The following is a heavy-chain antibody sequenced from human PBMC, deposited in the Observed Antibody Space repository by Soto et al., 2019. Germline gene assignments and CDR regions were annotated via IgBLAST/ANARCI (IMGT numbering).Heavy chain of an antibody. D-gene: IGHD6-25*01. V-gene: IGHV1-18*04. CDR1: GYSFSTYS. J-gene: IGHJ4*02. Sequence: QVQLVQSGAEVKKPGASVKVSCKASGYSFSTYSFSWVRQAPGQGLEWMGWIGAFNGNTNYAQKFQGRVTMTTDTSTTTVYMELGSLTSDDTAVYYCASAGGAALDYWGQGTLVTVSS. CDR3: ASAGGAALDY. CDR2: IGAFNGNT.